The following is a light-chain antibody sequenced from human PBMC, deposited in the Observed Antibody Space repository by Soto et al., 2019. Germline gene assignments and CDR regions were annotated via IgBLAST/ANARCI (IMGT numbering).Light chain of an antibody. CDR2: WAS. CDR1: QIFLYSSNNKNS. Sequence: DIVRTQSPDSLAVSLGERAGINCKSGQIFLYSSNNKNSVAWYQQKPGQPPQLLIYWASTRESGVPDRFSGSESGTDFTLEISRVETDDVGIYYCMQSTQLPPPFGQGGRLEIK. J-gene: IGKJ5*01. CDR3: MQSTQLPPP. V-gene: IGKV4-1*01.